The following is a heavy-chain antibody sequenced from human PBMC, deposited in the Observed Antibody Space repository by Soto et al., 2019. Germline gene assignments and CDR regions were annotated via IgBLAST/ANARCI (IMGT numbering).Heavy chain of an antibody. J-gene: IGHJ4*02. CDR2: IAYDGSNQ. CDR3: AKDQASGQGSFDS. V-gene: IGHV3-30*18. Sequence: GVSLTLSCSASGVPFNIYGMHWVRQAPDKGLEWVALIAYDGSNQYYADSVKGRFTISRDNSKNTLFLQMNSLRADDTAVYYCAKDQASGQGSFDSWGQGTLVTVSS. CDR1: GVPFNIYG.